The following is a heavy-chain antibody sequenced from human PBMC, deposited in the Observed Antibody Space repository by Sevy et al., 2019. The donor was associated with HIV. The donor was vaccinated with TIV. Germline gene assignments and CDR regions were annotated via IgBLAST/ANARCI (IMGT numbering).Heavy chain of an antibody. Sequence: GGSLRLSCTPSGFTFGDYAMSWFRQAPGKGLEWVGFIRSKAYGGTTEYAASVKGRFTISRDDSKSIAYLQMNSLKTEDTAVYYCTRAITMIVGGWYFDYWGQGTLVTVSS. D-gene: IGHD3-22*01. CDR1: GFTFGDYA. J-gene: IGHJ4*02. CDR2: IRSKAYGGTT. V-gene: IGHV3-49*03. CDR3: TRAITMIVGGWYFDY.